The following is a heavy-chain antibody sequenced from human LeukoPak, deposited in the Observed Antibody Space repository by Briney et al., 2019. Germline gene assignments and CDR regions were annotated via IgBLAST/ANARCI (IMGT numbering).Heavy chain of an antibody. V-gene: IGHV1-8*03. CDR2: MNPNSGNT. D-gene: IGHD2-21*01. CDR3: ARGSRYCGGDCSYDY. CDR1: GYTFTSYD. J-gene: IGHJ4*02. Sequence: GASVKVSCKASGYTFTSYDINWVRQATGQGLEWMGWMNPNSGNTGYAQKFQGRVTITRNTSISTAHMELSSLRSEDTAVYYCARGSRYCGGDCSYDYWGQGTLVTVSS.